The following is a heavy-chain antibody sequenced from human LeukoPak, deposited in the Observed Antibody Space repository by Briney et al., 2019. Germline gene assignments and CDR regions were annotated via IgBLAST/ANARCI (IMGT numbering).Heavy chain of an antibody. D-gene: IGHD4-23*01. Sequence: GGSLRLSCAASGFTFSSYWMGWVRQAPGKGLEWVANIKQDGREKYYVDSVKGRFTISRDNAKNSLYLQMNSLRAEDTAVYYCARGGPDYGGIDFDYWGQGTLVTVSS. CDR1: GFTFSSYW. V-gene: IGHV3-7*01. CDR2: IKQDGREK. CDR3: ARGGPDYGGIDFDY. J-gene: IGHJ4*02.